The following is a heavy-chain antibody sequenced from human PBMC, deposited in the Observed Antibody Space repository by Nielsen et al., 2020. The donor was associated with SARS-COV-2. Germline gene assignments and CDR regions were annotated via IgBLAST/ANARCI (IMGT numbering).Heavy chain of an antibody. Sequence: ASVKVSCKASGYTFTSYAMHWVRQAPGQRLEWMGWINAGNGNTKYSQKFQGRVTITRDTSASTAYMELSSLRSEDTAVYYCARGDPHHYYYGSGSHFDYWGQGTLVTVSS. V-gene: IGHV1-3*01. CDR3: ARGDPHHYYYGSGSHFDY. CDR2: INAGNGNT. D-gene: IGHD3-10*01. J-gene: IGHJ4*02. CDR1: GYTFTSYA.